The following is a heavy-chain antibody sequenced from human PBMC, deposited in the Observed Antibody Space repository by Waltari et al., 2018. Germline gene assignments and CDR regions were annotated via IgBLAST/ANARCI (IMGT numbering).Heavy chain of an antibody. D-gene: IGHD7-27*01. Sequence: EVHLVESGGGLVQPGGSLRLSRAASGFTFTDYWMSWVRQAPGKGTEWVANIHKDGSEKNYVDYVKGRFTISRDNAKDAVYLQMNSLRADDTAMYYCVRDHWGPDYWGQGTLVTVSS. V-gene: IGHV3-7*01. J-gene: IGHJ4*02. CDR3: VRDHWGPDY. CDR2: IHKDGSEK. CDR1: GFTFTDYW.